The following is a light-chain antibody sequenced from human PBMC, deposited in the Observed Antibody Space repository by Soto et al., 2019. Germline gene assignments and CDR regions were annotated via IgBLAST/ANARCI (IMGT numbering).Light chain of an antibody. CDR3: AAWDDSRYGVV. J-gene: IGLJ2*01. Sequence: QSVLTQSPSASGTPGQRVIIACSGSSSNIGSNHVNWYRHLPGAAPKLLIFRSDQRPSGVPDRFSGSKSGTTASLAISGLQSGEEADYYCAAWDDSRYGVVFGGGTKLTV. CDR1: SSNIGSNH. CDR2: RSD. V-gene: IGLV1-44*01.